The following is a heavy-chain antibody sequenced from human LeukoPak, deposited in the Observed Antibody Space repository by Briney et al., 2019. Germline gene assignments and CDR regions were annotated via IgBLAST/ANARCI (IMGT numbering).Heavy chain of an antibody. D-gene: IGHD6-6*01. CDR3: AKGSSSSRPYYIDY. CDR2: ISGSYT. Sequence: GSLRLSCAASRFTSSNYAMSWVRQAPGKGLEWVSAISGSYTWYADSVKGRFTISTDNSKNTLYLQMNSLRAEDTALYYCAKGSSSSRPYYIDYWGQGTLVTVSS. J-gene: IGHJ4*02. CDR1: RFTSSNYA. V-gene: IGHV3-23*01.